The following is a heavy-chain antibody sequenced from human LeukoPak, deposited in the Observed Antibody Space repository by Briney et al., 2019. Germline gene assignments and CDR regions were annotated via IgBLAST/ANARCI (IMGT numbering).Heavy chain of an antibody. CDR3: GRLGNGRSRRDPPYYYSMDV. Sequence: PSETLSLTCSVSGGSISTENNSWGWIRQSPGKGPEWIASIYRKGNTYNPSLKSRLTISGDTSKNHFSLSLSSVTAADTAVYYCGRLGNGRSRRDPPYYYSMDVWGRGTTVTVS. CDR1: GGSISTENNS. CDR2: IYRKGNT. V-gene: IGHV4-39*02. J-gene: IGHJ6*02. D-gene: IGHD1-26*01.